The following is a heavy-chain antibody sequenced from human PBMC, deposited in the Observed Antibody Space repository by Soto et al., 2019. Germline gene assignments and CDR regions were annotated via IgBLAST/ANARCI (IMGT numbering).Heavy chain of an antibody. CDR2: INAGNGNT. D-gene: IGHD2-15*01. J-gene: IGHJ5*02. CDR1: GYTFTSYA. CDR3: ARGGYCSGGSCYQGISPFDP. V-gene: IGHV1-3*05. Sequence: QVQLVQSGAEEKKPGASVKVSCKASGYTFTSYAMHWVRQAPGQRLEWMGWINAGNGNTKYSQKFQGRVTITRDTSASTAYVELSSLRSEDTAVYYWARGGYCSGGSCYQGISPFDPWGQGTLVTVSS.